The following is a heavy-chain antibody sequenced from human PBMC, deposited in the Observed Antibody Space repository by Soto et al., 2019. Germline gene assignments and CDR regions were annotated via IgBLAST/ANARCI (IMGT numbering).Heavy chain of an antibody. Sequence: QVQLVQSGAEVKKPGASVKVSCKASGYTFTSSGISWVRQAPGQGLEWMGWIISDNGNTNYAQHLQGRVSMTTDTSTSTAYMDLRSLRSDDTAVYYCARDQGITTFGVYSMYYYGMDVWGQGTTVTVSS. D-gene: IGHD3-3*01. CDR1: GYTFTSSG. J-gene: IGHJ6*02. CDR2: IISDNGNT. V-gene: IGHV1-18*01. CDR3: ARDQGITTFGVYSMYYYGMDV.